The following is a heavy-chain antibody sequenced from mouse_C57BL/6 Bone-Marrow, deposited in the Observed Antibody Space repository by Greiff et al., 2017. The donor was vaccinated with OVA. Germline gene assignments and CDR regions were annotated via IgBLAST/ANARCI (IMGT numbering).Heavy chain of an antibody. CDR3: AREGAQASFAY. J-gene: IGHJ3*01. V-gene: IGHV5-4*01. D-gene: IGHD3-2*02. CDR2: ISDGGSYT. CDR1: GFTFSSYA. Sequence: EVHLVESGGGLVKPGGSLKLYCAASGFTFSSYAMSWVRQTPEKRLEWVATISDGGSYTYYPDNVKGRFTISRDNAKNNLYLQMSHLKSEDTAMYYCAREGAQASFAYWGQGTLVTVSA.